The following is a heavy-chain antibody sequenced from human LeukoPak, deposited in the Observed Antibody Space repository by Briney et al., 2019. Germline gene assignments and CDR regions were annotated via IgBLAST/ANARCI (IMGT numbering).Heavy chain of an antibody. J-gene: IGHJ4*02. CDR2: INHSGRV. Sequence: SETLSLTCAVYDESFSDFYLNWIRQPPGKGLEWIGEINHSGRVNYNPSLKSRVTISVDTSKNQFSLKLSSVTAADTAVYYCARHSGSIGEFDYWGQGTLVTVSS. CDR1: DESFSDFY. D-gene: IGHD3-10*01. V-gene: IGHV4-34*01. CDR3: ARHSGSIGEFDY.